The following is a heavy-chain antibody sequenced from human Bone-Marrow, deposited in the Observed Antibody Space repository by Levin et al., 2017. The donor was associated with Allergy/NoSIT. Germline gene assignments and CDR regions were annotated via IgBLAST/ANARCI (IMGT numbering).Heavy chain of an antibody. Sequence: SVKVSCKASGGIFNSYTITWVRQAPGQGLEWMGGIIPIFGKTNYAQKFQGRVSITADESTNTIYMEMSRLRSEDTAVYYCARVFGGYDVMGWFDSWGQGTLVTVSS. V-gene: IGHV1-69*13. D-gene: IGHD5-12*01. CDR3: ARVFGGYDVMGWFDS. J-gene: IGHJ5*01. CDR1: GGIFNSYT. CDR2: IIPIFGKT.